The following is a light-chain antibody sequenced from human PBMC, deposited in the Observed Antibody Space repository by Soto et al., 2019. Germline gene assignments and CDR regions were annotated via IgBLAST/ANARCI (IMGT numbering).Light chain of an antibody. CDR2: GNS. CDR1: SSNIGAGYD. CDR3: QSYGSSLSGYV. V-gene: IGLV1-40*01. J-gene: IGLJ1*01. Sequence: QSALTQPPSVSGAPGQRVTISCTGGSSNIGAGYDVHWYQQLPGTAPKLLIYGNSNRPSGVPDRFSGSKSGTSASLAITGLQAEDEADYYCQSYGSSLSGYVFGTGTKVTAL.